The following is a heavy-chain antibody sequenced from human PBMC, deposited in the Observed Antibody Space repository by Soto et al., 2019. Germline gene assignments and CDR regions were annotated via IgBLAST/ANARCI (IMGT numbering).Heavy chain of an antibody. J-gene: IGHJ4*02. D-gene: IGHD3-10*01. CDR3: ATLNNPPESNDY. Sequence: PGGSLRLSCAASGFNFRDYAMSGVRQGAGKGQEWLSSISYSGETQYVDSVKGRFTISRDNSKNTMYLQRNSLRAEDTAVYYCATLNNPPESNDYWGQGTPVTVSS. CDR1: GFNFRDYA. CDR2: ISYSGET. V-gene: IGHV3-23*01.